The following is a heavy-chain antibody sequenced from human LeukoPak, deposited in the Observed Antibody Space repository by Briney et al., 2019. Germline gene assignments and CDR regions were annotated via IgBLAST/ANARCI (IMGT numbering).Heavy chain of an antibody. Sequence: GGSLRPSCAASGFTFSSHAMSWVRQAPGKGLEWVSSISISGGSTYYADSVKGRFTISRDNSRNTLYLQMTSPRPEDTGVYYCATEIRPNDYWGQGTLVTVSS. V-gene: IGHV3-23*01. J-gene: IGHJ4*02. D-gene: IGHD4-17*01. CDR3: ATEIRPNDY. CDR1: GFTFSSHA. CDR2: ISISGGST.